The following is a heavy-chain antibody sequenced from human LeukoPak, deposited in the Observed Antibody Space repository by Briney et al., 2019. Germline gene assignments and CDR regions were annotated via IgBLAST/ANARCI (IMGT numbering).Heavy chain of an antibody. V-gene: IGHV3-23*01. CDR3: AKDGGGTIFGMVIIVHYMDV. D-gene: IGHD3-3*01. CDR1: GFTFSDYA. Sequence: SGGSLRLSCAASGFTFSDYAMNWVRQAPGKGLEWVSTITSGDSTYYADSVKGRFTISRDNSKNTLYLQMNSLRAEDTALYYCAKDGGGTIFGMVIIVHYMDVWGKGTTVTVSS. J-gene: IGHJ6*03. CDR2: ITSGDST.